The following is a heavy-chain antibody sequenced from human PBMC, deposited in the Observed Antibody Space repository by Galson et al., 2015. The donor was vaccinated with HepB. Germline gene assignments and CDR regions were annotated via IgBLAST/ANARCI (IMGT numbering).Heavy chain of an antibody. J-gene: IGHJ4*02. V-gene: IGHV6-1*01. Sequence: CAISGDSVSSITAAWNWLRQSPSRGLEWLGRTYYRSKWYSEYAPSVRRRITVNPDTSRNQFSLQLISLTPEDTAVYYCARGDGYSFDYWAQGTLVTVSS. CDR3: ARGDGYSFDY. CDR2: TYYRSKWYS. D-gene: IGHD5-24*01. CDR1: GDSVSSITAA.